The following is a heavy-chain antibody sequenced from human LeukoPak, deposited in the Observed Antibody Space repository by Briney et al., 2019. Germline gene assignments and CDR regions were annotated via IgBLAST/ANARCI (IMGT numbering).Heavy chain of an antibody. V-gene: IGHV3-48*01. CDR3: ARDGTRPGGHFDY. D-gene: IGHD6-6*01. J-gene: IGHJ4*02. Sequence: GGSLRLSCAASGFTFSSYGMTWVRQAPGKGLEWVSYISSSSSTIYYADSVKGRFTISRDNAKNSLYLQMNSLRAEDTAVYYCARDGTRPGGHFDYWGQGTLVTVSS. CDR1: GFTFSSYG. CDR2: ISSSSSTI.